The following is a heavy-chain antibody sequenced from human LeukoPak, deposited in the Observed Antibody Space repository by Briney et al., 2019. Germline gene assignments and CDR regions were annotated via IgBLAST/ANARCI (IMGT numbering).Heavy chain of an antibody. CDR3: ARDAVEAGFDY. CDR1: GGTFISYA. CDR2: IIPIFGTA. Sequence: GASVKVSCKASGGTFISYAISWVRQAPGQGREWMGGIIPIFGTANYAQKFQGRVTITADESTSTAYMELSSLRSEDTAVYYCARDAVEAGFDYWGQGTLVTVSS. V-gene: IGHV1-69*13. J-gene: IGHJ4*02. D-gene: IGHD6-25*01.